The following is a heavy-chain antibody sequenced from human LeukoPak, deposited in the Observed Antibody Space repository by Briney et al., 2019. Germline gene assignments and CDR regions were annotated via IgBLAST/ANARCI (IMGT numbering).Heavy chain of an antibody. V-gene: IGHV3-66*02. CDR1: GFTVSSNY. CDR3: ASHVLRFLEWFPLDY. D-gene: IGHD3-3*01. J-gene: IGHJ4*02. Sequence: GGSLRLSCAASGFTVSSNYMSWVRQAPGKGLEWVSVIYSGGSTYYADSVKGRFTISRDNSKNTLYLQMNSLRAEDTAVYYCASHVLRFLEWFPLDYWGQGTLVTVSS. CDR2: IYSGGST.